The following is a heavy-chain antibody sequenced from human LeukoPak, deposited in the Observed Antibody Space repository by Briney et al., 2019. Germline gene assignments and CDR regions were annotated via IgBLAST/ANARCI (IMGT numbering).Heavy chain of an antibody. CDR1: GYSFTSYW. CDR3: ARLRKDYYDSSGYLDY. Sequence: GESLKISCKGSGYSFTSYWIGWVRQMPGKGLEWMGIIYPGDSDTRYSPSFQGQVTISADKSISTAYLQWSSLEASDTAMYYCARLRKDYYDSSGYLDYWGQGTLVTVSS. J-gene: IGHJ4*02. CDR2: IYPGDSDT. V-gene: IGHV5-51*01. D-gene: IGHD3-22*01.